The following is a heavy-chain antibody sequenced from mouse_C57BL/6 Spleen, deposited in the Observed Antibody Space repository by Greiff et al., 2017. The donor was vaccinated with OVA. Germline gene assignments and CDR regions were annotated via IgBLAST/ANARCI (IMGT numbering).Heavy chain of an antibody. V-gene: IGHV1-69*01. D-gene: IGHD1-1*02. CDR1: GYTFTSYW. Sequence: QVQLQQPGAELVMPGASVKLSCKASGYTFTSYWMHWVKQRPGQGLEWIGEIDPFDSYTNYNQKFKGKSTVTVDKSSSTAYMQLSSLASEDSAVYYCARHYGGFAYWGQGTLVTVSA. CDR2: IDPFDSYT. CDR3: ARHYGGFAY. J-gene: IGHJ3*01.